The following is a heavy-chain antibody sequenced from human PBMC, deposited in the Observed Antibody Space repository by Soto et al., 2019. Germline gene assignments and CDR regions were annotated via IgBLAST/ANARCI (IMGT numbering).Heavy chain of an antibody. CDR1: CYTFTSYG. CDR2: VSAYNGNT. J-gene: IGHJ3*02. Sequence: ASVKVSFKASCYTFTSYGISLVRQTPGQGLEGIGWVSAYNGNTNYAQKLQGRGTMTTDTSTSIAYIALRRMSSDEPAVSYCPRGFGTGAFDIWG. CDR3: PRGFGTGAFDI. V-gene: IGHV1-18*01. D-gene: IGHD2-8*02.